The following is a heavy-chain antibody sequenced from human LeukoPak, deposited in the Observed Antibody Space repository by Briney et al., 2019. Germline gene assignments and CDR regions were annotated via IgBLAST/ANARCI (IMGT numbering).Heavy chain of an antibody. V-gene: IGHV4-59*01. CDR2: IYYSGSI. D-gene: IGHD3-9*01. CDR3: AKMVTGLTGYYGIDY. J-gene: IGHJ4*02. CDR1: GDSISSDY. Sequence: SETLSLTCTVSGDSISSDYWSWIRQPPGKGLEWITYIYYSGSINYNPSLKSRVTISIDPSKTQFSLQLSSVTAADTAVYYCAKMVTGLTGYYGIDYWGQGTLVTVSS.